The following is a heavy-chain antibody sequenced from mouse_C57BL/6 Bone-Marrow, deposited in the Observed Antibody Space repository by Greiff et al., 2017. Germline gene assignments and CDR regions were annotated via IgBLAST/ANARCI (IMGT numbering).Heavy chain of an antibody. D-gene: IGHD2-1*01. CDR1: GYSITSGYY. Sequence: VQLKESGPGLVKPSQSLSLTCSVTGYSITSGYYWNWIRQFPGNKLEWMGYISYDGSNNYNPSLKNRISITRDTSKNQFFLKLNSVTTEDTATYYCAREIYYGNPYAMDYWGQGTSVTVSS. CDR2: ISYDGSN. CDR3: AREIYYGNPYAMDY. V-gene: IGHV3-6*01. J-gene: IGHJ4*01.